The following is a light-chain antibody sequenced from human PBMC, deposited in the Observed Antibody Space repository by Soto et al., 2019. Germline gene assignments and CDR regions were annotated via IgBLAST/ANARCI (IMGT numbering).Light chain of an antibody. Sequence: QSVLTQPPSASGTPGQRVTISCSGSSSNIGSNTVNWYQQLPGTAPKLLIYSNNQRPSGVPDRFSGSKSGTSATLAISGLQTEYEADYDCAAWDDSLNGWVFGGGTKLTVL. CDR3: AAWDDSLNGWV. V-gene: IGLV1-44*01. J-gene: IGLJ3*02. CDR2: SNN. CDR1: SSNIGSNT.